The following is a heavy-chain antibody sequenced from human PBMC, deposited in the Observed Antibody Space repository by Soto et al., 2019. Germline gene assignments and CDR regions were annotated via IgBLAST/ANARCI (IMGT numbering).Heavy chain of an antibody. Sequence: QITLKESGPTLVKPTQTLTLTCTFSGFSLSTSGVGVGWIRQPPGKALEWLALIYWDDDKRYSPSLKSRLTITKDTSKNQVVITMTNMDPVDTATYYCAHAQLSTVVFDYWGQGTLVTVSS. CDR1: GFSLSTSGVG. CDR2: IYWDDDK. V-gene: IGHV2-5*02. CDR3: AHAQLSTVVFDY. J-gene: IGHJ4*02. D-gene: IGHD4-17*01.